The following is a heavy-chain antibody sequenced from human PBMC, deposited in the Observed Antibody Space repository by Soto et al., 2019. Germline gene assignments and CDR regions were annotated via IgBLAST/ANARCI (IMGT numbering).Heavy chain of an antibody. CDR2: ISSSSSTI. CDR3: ASRKLDVPAYFDY. D-gene: IGHD1-1*01. CDR1: GFTFSSYS. J-gene: IGHJ4*02. Sequence: GGSLRLSCAASGFTFSSYSMNWVRQAPGKGLEWVSYISSSSSTIYYADSVKGRFTISRDNAKNSLYLQMNSLRAEDTAVYYCASRKLDVPAYFDYWGQGALVTVSS. V-gene: IGHV3-48*01.